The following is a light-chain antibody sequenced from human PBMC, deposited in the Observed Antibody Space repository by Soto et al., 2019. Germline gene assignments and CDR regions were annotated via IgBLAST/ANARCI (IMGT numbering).Light chain of an antibody. V-gene: IGKV1-39*01. CDR1: RSISNF. CDR2: AAS. Sequence: DIQMTQSSASLSPSIGDSVTITCRASRSISNFLHWYQQIPGKAPKLLISAASSLQSGVPSRFSGSGSGTDFTLTISSLHPEDVATYYCQQSYITPRTFGQGTKVEV. CDR3: QQSYITPRT. J-gene: IGKJ1*01.